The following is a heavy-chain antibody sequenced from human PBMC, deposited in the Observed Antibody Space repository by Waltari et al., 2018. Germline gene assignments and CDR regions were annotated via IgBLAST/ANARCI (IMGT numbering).Heavy chain of an antibody. CDR2: VDPEDGET. V-gene: IGHV1-69-2*01. Sequence: EVQLVQSGAEVKKPGATVKISCKASGYTFTDYYIPWVQQAPGTGLEWMGRVDPEDGETIYAEKFQGRVTITADTSTDTAYMELSSLRSEDTAVYYCATLWGGRITMIVGVAFDIWGQGTMVTVSS. J-gene: IGHJ3*02. CDR3: ATLWGGRITMIVGVAFDI. CDR1: GYTFTDYY. D-gene: IGHD3-22*01.